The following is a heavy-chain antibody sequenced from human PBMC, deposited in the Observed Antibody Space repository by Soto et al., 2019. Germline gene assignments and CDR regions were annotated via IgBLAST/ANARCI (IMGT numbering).Heavy chain of an antibody. CDR1: GYTFTSYD. CDR2: MNANNGNT. D-gene: IGHD2-21*02. Sequence: GASVKVSCKASGYTFTSYDINWVRQATGQGLEWMGWMNANNGNTNYSQKFQGRVTITRDTSASTAYMELSSLRSEDTAVYYCARDSEPYCGGDCYLDYWGQGTLVTVSS. J-gene: IGHJ4*02. CDR3: ARDSEPYCGGDCYLDY. V-gene: IGHV1-8*01.